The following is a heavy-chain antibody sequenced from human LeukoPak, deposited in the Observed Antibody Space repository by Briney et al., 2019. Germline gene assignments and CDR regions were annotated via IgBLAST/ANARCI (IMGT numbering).Heavy chain of an antibody. V-gene: IGHV5-51*01. J-gene: IGHJ3*02. CDR1: GYSFTSYW. Sequence: GESLKISCKGSGYSFTSYWIGWVRQMPGKGLEWMGIIYPGDSDTRYSPSFQGQVSMSVDKSITTAYLQWSSLKASDTAIYYCARQAYGSHFDAFDIWGQGTMVTVSS. CDR2: IYPGDSDT. CDR3: ARQAYGSHFDAFDI. D-gene: IGHD3-22*01.